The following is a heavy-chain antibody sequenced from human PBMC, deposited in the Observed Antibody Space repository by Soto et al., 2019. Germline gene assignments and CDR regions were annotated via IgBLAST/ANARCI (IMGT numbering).Heavy chain of an antibody. CDR2: INPSGGST. V-gene: IGHV1-46*01. J-gene: IGHJ4*02. D-gene: IGHD5-12*01. CDR3: ARAEGYNSYYFDS. Sequence: ASVKVSCKASGYTFSNYYIHWVRQAPGQGLEWMGIINPSGGSTSYAQNFQGRVTMTRDTSTSTVYMELSSLRSEDTAVYYCARAEGYNSYYFDSWGQGTLVTVSS. CDR1: GYTFSNYY.